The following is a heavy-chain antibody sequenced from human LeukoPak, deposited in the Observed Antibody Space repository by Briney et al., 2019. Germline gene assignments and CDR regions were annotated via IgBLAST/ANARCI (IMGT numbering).Heavy chain of an antibody. CDR3: AKAPHIVVVPAARGAFDI. Sequence: GGSLRLSCAASGFTFSSYAMSWVRQAPGKGLEWVSAISGSGGNTYYADSVKSRFTISRDNSKNTLYLQMNSLRAEDTAVYYCAKAPHIVVVPAARGAFDIWGQGTMVTVSS. J-gene: IGHJ3*02. CDR2: ISGSGGNT. CDR1: GFTFSSYA. V-gene: IGHV3-23*01. D-gene: IGHD2-2*01.